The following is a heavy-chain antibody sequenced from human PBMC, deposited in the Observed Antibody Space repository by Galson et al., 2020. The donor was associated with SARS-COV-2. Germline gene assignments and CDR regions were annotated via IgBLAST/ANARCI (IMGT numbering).Heavy chain of an antibody. J-gene: IGHJ6*02. V-gene: IGHV4-59*01. D-gene: IGHD3-10*01. Sequence: ASETLSLTCTVSDGISSNYWSWIRQPPGKTLEWIGYIYYSGTTNYNPSLKSRVTISLDMSKNLFSLNLSSVTTADTAVYYCARTTYYSTGHGMDVWGPGTTVTVSS. CDR1: DGISSNY. CDR2: IYYSGTT. CDR3: ARTTYYSTGHGMDV.